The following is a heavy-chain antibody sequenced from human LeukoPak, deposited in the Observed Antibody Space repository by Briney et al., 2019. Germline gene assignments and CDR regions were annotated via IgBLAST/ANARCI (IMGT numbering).Heavy chain of an antibody. D-gene: IGHD6-6*01. CDR3: ARDRPRRGSIRVYSSSSYMDV. J-gene: IGHJ6*03. V-gene: IGHV1-18*01. CDR1: GYSFTSYG. CDR2: ISAYNGNT. Sequence: ASVKVSCKASGYSFTSYGISWVRQAPGQGLEWMGWISAYNGNTNYAQKLQGRVTMTTDTSTSTAYMELRSLRSDDTAVYYCARDRPRRGSIRVYSSSSYMDVWGKGTTVTVSS.